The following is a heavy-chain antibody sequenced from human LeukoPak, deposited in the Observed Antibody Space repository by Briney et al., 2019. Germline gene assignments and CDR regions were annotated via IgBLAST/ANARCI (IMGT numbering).Heavy chain of an antibody. V-gene: IGHV3-66*01. CDR2: IYSGGST. CDR3: AKDRDDYVWGSYRTLAY. Sequence: GGSLRLSCAASGFTVSSNYMSWVRQAPGKGLEWVSVIYSGGSTYYADSVKGRFTISRDNSKNTLYLQMNSLRAEDTAVYYCAKDRDDYVWGSYRTLAYWGQGTLVTVSS. CDR1: GFTVSSNY. J-gene: IGHJ4*02. D-gene: IGHD3-16*02.